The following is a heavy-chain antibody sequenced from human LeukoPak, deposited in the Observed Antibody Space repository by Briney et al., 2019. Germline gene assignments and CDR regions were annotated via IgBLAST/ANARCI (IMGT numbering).Heavy chain of an antibody. CDR1: GFSVRNNY. CDR2: IYSGGNT. V-gene: IGHV3-66*01. CDR3: AGEGGDNIWGNDFDY. D-gene: IGHD3-16*01. Sequence: GGSLRLSCAASGFSVRNNYMSWIRQAPGKGLEWVSAIYSGGNTYYADSAKGRFTLSRDNSKNTLYLQMNSLRAEDTAVYYCAGEGGDNIWGNDFDYWGQGTLVTVSS. J-gene: IGHJ4*02.